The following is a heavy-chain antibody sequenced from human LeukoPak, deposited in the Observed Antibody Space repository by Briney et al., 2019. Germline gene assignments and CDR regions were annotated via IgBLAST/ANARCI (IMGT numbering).Heavy chain of an antibody. Sequence: SQTLSLTCTVSGGSISSGGYYWSWIRQPPGKGLEWIGYIYHSGSTYYNPSLKSRVTISVDRSKNQFSLKLSSVTAADTAVYYCARDRGSSGWPYYFDYWGQGTLVTVSS. D-gene: IGHD6-19*01. J-gene: IGHJ4*02. V-gene: IGHV4-30-2*01. CDR2: IYHSGST. CDR1: GGSISSGGYY. CDR3: ARDRGSSGWPYYFDY.